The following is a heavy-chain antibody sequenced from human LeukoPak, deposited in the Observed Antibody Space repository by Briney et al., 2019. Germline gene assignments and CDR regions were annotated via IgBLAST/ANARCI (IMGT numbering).Heavy chain of an antibody. CDR1: GGSFSGYY. V-gene: IGHV4-34*01. Sequence: PSETLSLTCAVYGGSFSGYYWSWIRQPPGKGLEWIGEINHSGSTNYNPSLKSRFTISVDTSKNQFSLKLSSVTAADTAVYYCARGKVVVAVLDYWGQGTLVTVSS. CDR2: INHSGST. D-gene: IGHD2-15*01. CDR3: ARGKVVVAVLDY. J-gene: IGHJ4*02.